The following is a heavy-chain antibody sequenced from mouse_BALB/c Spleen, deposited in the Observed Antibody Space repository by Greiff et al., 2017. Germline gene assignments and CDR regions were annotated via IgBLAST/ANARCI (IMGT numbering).Heavy chain of an antibody. D-gene: IGHD4-1*01. CDR2: INPYNDGT. CDR1: GYTFTSYV. CDR3: ARRGINWDYAMDY. J-gene: IGHJ4*01. Sequence: VQLKQSGPELVKPGASVKMSCKASGYTFTSYVMHWVKQKPGQGLEWIGYINPYNDGTKYNEKFKGKATLTSDKSSSTAYMELSSLTSEDSAVYYCARRGINWDYAMDYWGQGTSVTVSS. V-gene: IGHV1-14*01.